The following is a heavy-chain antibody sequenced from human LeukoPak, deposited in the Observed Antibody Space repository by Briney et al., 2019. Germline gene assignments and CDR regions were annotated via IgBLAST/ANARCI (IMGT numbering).Heavy chain of an antibody. CDR3: AKDVVMFDY. CDR2: ISGDSVNT. V-gene: IGHV3-23*01. J-gene: IGHJ4*02. Sequence: GGSLRLSCAASKFTFSNYAMNWVRQAPGKGPEWVSTISGDSVNTYYADSVKGRFTISRDNSENTLYLQMNSLRAEDTAVYYCAKDVVMFDYWGQGTLVTVSS. CDR1: KFTFSNYA. D-gene: IGHD3-16*01.